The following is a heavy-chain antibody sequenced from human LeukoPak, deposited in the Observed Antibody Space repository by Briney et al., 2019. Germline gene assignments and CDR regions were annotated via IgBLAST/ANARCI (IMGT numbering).Heavy chain of an antibody. CDR2: ISSRSSYI. J-gene: IGHJ6*03. Sequence: GGSLRLSCAGSGFTFSRYNMNWFRQAPGKGLERVSSISSRSSYIFYADSVKGRFTISRDNAKNSLYLQMTSLGAEDTAVYYCARDAQWLVPEGYYYYMDVWGKGTTVTVS. V-gene: IGHV3-21*01. D-gene: IGHD6-19*01. CDR1: GFTFSRYN. CDR3: ARDAQWLVPEGYYYYMDV.